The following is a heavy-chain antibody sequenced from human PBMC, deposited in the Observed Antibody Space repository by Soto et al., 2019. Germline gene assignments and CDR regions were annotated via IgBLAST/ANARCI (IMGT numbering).Heavy chain of an antibody. J-gene: IGHJ5*02. D-gene: IGHD2-15*01. CDR3: ARGRYCLSGGCFPNWFDP. V-gene: IGHV4-30-4*01. CDR2: IYYGGST. CDR1: GASVTSPEHY. Sequence: SETLSLTCSVSGASVTSPEHYWTWIRQSPGKGLEWIGYIYYGGSTVYNPSLKGRSTVSLDTSKNQFSLNLTSVTAADTAVYFCARGRYCLSGGCFPNWFDPWGQGTLVTVSS.